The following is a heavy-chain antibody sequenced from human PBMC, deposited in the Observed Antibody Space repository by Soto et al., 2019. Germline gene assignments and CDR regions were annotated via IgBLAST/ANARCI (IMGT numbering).Heavy chain of an antibody. J-gene: IGHJ4*02. Sequence: EVQLVESGGGLVQPGGSLRLSCVVSGFTFSSYSMNWVRQAPGKGLEWVSYISSGSSTIYYADSVKGRFTISSDNAKNALDLQRNSLRAEDTAVYYCARRGGISFDYWGQGTLVTVSS. CDR2: ISSGSSTI. V-gene: IGHV3-48*01. CDR3: ARRGGISFDY. CDR1: GFTFSSYS.